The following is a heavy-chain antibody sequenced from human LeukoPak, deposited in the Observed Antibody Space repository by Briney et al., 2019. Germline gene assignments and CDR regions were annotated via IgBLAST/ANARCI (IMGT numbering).Heavy chain of an antibody. J-gene: IGHJ4*02. CDR3: ASLYSSGRQVGDY. CDR1: GGSISSYY. V-gene: IGHV4-59*08. D-gene: IGHD6-19*01. Sequence: SETLSLTCTVSGGSISSYYWSWIRQPPGKGLEWIGYIYYSGSTNYNPSLKSRVTISVDTSKNQFSLKLSSVTAADTAVYYWASLYSSGRQVGDYWGQGTLVTVSS. CDR2: IYYSGST.